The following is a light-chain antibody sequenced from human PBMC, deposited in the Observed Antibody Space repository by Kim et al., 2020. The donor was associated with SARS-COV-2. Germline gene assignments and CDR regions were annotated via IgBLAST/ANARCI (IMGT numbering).Light chain of an antibody. V-gene: IGKV4-1*01. CDR3: QQYSTTPLT. J-gene: IGKJ4*01. CDR1: QTLYKSNNHNY. CDR2: WAS. Sequence: DIVMTQSPDSLTVSLGERATISCKSSQTLYKSNNHNYLSWYQQKPGQPPKLIIYWASTRESGVPDRFIGSGSGTDFTLTINSLQAEDVAYYYCQQYSTTPLTFGGETKVDIK.